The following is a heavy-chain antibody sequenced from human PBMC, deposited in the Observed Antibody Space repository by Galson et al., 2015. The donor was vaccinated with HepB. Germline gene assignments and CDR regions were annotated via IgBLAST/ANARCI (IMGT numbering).Heavy chain of an antibody. Sequence: SLRLSCAASGFTFSSYAMSWVRQAPGKGLEWVPAISGSGGSTYYADSVKGRFTISRDNSKNTLYLQMNSLRAEDTAVYYCAKDHARVRGVIGDFDYWGQGTLVTVSS. D-gene: IGHD3-10*01. V-gene: IGHV3-23*01. CDR2: ISGSGGST. CDR1: GFTFSSYA. CDR3: AKDHARVRGVIGDFDY. J-gene: IGHJ4*02.